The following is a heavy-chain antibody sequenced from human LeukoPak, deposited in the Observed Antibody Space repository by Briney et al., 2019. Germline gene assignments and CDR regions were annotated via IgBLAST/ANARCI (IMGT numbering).Heavy chain of an antibody. D-gene: IGHD2-2*01. Sequence: GGSLRLSCAASGFTFSSYGMHWVSQAPGKGLEWVAVISYDGSNKYYADSVKGRFTISRDNSKNTLYLQMNSLRAEDTAVYYCVNDVGYCSSTSCYAFAYWGQGTLVTVSS. CDR3: VNDVGYCSSTSCYAFAY. V-gene: IGHV3-30*18. CDR2: ISYDGSNK. J-gene: IGHJ4*02. CDR1: GFTFSSYG.